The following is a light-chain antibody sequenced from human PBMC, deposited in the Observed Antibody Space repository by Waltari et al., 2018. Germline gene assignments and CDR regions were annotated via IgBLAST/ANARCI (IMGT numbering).Light chain of an antibody. CDR1: SSDVRSYNL. V-gene: IGLV2-23*03. J-gene: IGLJ3*02. CDR2: EGN. CDR3: CSYAGSNTFVV. Sequence: QSALTQPASVSGSPGQSITISCTGTSSDVRSYNLVSCYQQPPGKAPKLMIYEGNKRPSGVSNRFSGSKSGNTASLTISGLQGEDEADYHCCSYAGSNTFVVFGGGTKLTVL.